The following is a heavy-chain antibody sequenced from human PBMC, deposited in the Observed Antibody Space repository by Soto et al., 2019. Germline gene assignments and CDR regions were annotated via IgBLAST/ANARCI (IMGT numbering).Heavy chain of an antibody. D-gene: IGHD3-22*01. V-gene: IGHV4-59*08. J-gene: IGHJ5*02. CDR2: LYASGTT. CDR1: DGSVTGYS. CDR3: ARQAQDHIDSSNNCYGP. Sequence: QAQLQESGPGLVKPSETLTLTCSVSDGSVTGYSWSWVRQPPGKGLEWIGQLYASGTTTTNPSLKSRVTMSLDTSQNHFSLRLNSVTAADTAVYFCARQAQDHIDSSNNCYGPWGQGTLVTVSS.